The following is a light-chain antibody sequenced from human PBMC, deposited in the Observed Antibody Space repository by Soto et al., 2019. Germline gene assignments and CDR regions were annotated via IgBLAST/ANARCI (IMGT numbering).Light chain of an antibody. J-gene: IGKJ4*01. V-gene: IGKV1-5*03. CDR1: QSISSW. CDR2: KAS. Sequence: DIQMTQSPSTLSASVGDRVTITCRASQSISSWLAWYQQKPGKAPKLLIYKASSLESGVPSRFSGSGSGTEFTLTISSLQHDDFATYYCQQYNSYPPTFGGGTKVEIK. CDR3: QQYNSYPPT.